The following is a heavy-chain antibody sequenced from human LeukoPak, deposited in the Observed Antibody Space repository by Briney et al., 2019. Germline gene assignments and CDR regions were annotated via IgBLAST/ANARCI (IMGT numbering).Heavy chain of an antibody. V-gene: IGHV4-59*01. CDR2: IYYSGST. J-gene: IGHJ4*02. D-gene: IGHD6-13*01. CDR3: ARDSSSWYEGYYFDY. CDR1: GGSISSYY. Sequence: NSSETLSLTCTVSGGSISSYYWSWIRQPPGKGLEWIGYIYYSGSTNYNPSLKSRVTISVDTSKNQFSLKLSSVTAADTAVYYCARDSSSWYEGYYFDYWGQGTLVTVSS.